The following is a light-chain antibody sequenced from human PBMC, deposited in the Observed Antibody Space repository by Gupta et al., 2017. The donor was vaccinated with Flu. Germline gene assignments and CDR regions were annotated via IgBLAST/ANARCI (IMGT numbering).Light chain of an antibody. CDR3: QDYNSYWT. V-gene: IGKV1-5*03. CDR1: QSISNW. Sequence: DIQITQSPATMHASVGDRVTINCRASQSISNWLAWYQQKPGKAPHLLIYKASSLQSGVASRFSGSGSGTEFTLTISSLQPDDFATYYCQDYNSYWTFGQGTKVEIK. CDR2: KAS. J-gene: IGKJ1*01.